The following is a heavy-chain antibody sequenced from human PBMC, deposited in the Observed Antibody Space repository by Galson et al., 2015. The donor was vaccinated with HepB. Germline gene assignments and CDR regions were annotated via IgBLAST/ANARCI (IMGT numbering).Heavy chain of an antibody. D-gene: IGHD3-10*01. J-gene: IGHJ4*02. CDR1: GFTFSSYG. CDR3: ATSARYGSVDY. V-gene: IGHV3-33*08. Sequence: SLRLSCAASGFTFSSYGMHWVRQAPGKGLEWVAVIWYDGSDKYYADSVKGRFTISRDNSKNTVYLQMNSLRAEDTAVYYCATSARYGSVDYWGQGTLVTVSS. CDR2: IWYDGSDK.